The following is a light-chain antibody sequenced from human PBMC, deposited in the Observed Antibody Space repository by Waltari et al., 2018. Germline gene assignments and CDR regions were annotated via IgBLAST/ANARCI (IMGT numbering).Light chain of an antibody. V-gene: IGKV3-11*01. CDR1: GSVGSK. J-gene: IGKJ3*01. Sequence: EIVFTQSPATLSMSAGERATLSCRASGSVGSKVTWYQQKRGQAPRLLVYDASYRASGIPPRFSGSGSGTDFTLTISSLEPDDFAVYYCQQRSSWPITFGPGTKVDFK. CDR3: QQRSSWPIT. CDR2: DAS.